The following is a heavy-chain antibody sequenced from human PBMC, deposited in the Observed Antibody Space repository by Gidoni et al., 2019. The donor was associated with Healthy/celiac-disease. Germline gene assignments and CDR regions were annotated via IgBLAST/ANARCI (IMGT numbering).Heavy chain of an antibody. CDR3: ARSLWFGESFDY. Sequence: QVTLKESGPVLVKPTETLTLTCTVSGFSLSNARMGVSWIRQPPGKALEWLAHIFSNDEKSYSTSLKSRLTISKDTSKSQVVLTMTNMDPVDTATYSCARSLWFGESFDYWGQGTLVTVSS. J-gene: IGHJ4*02. CDR1: GFSLSNARMG. CDR2: IFSNDEK. D-gene: IGHD3-10*01. V-gene: IGHV2-26*01.